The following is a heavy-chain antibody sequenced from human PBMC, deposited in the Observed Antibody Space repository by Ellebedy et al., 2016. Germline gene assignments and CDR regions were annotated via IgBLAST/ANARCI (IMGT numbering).Heavy chain of an antibody. CDR1: GGTFSSYA. J-gene: IGHJ4*02. CDR2: ISAYNGNT. Sequence: ASVKVSXXASGGTFSSYAISWVRQAPGQGLEWMGWISAYNGNTNYAQKLQGRVTMTTDTSTSTAYMELRSLRSDDTAVYYCARDVSTSLDYWGQGTLVTVSS. D-gene: IGHD2-2*01. CDR3: ARDVSTSLDY. V-gene: IGHV1-18*01.